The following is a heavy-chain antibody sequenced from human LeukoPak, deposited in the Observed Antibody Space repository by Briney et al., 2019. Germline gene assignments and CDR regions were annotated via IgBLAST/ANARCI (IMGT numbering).Heavy chain of an antibody. J-gene: IGHJ4*02. Sequence: SETLSLTCTVSGDSICGGHYYWSWIRQPPGKGLEWIEYIYYSGSTYYNPSLKSRVTVSVDTSKNQFSLKVSSVTAADTAVYYCARGGPGDYWGQGTLVTVSS. V-gene: IGHV4-30-4*01. CDR1: GDSICGGHYY. CDR3: ARGGPGDY. CDR2: IYYSGST.